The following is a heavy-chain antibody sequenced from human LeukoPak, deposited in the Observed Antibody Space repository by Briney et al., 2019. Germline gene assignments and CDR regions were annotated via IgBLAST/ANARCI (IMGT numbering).Heavy chain of an antibody. CDR3: ARGGSGWYGNWFDP. J-gene: IGHJ5*02. V-gene: IGHV1-69*05. CDR1: GGTFSSYA. Sequence: GASVKVSCKASGGTFSSYAISWVRQAPGQGLEWMGGIISIFGTANYAQKFQGRVTITTDESTSTAYMELSSLRSEDTAVYYCARGGSGWYGNWFDPWGQGTLVTVSS. D-gene: IGHD6-19*01. CDR2: IISIFGTA.